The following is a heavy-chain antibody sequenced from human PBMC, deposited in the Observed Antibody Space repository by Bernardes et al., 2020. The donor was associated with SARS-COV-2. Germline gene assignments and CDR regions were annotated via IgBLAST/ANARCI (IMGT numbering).Heavy chain of an antibody. D-gene: IGHD6-19*01. Sequence: GESLKISCKGFGYSFTTYWIGWVRQMPGKGLEWMGIINPGDSETRYSPSFQGQVTMSVDKSINTAYLQWSSLKASDTAMYYCARDGYSSGPYDSWGQGTLVTVSS. CDR2: INPGDSET. CDR1: GYSFTTYW. V-gene: IGHV5-51*01. CDR3: ARDGYSSGPYDS. J-gene: IGHJ4*02.